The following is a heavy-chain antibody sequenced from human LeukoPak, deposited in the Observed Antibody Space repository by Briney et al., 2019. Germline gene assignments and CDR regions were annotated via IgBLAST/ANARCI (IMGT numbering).Heavy chain of an antibody. D-gene: IGHD4-17*01. Sequence: SETLSLTCTVSGGSISSGDYYWRWIRQPPGKGLEWIGYIYYSGSTYYTPSLKSRVTISVETSKTQFSLKLSSVTAADTAVYYGARTALDGDYYFDYWGQGTLVTVSS. CDR1: GGSISSGDYY. CDR3: ARTALDGDYYFDY. V-gene: IGHV4-30-4*01. J-gene: IGHJ4*02. CDR2: IYYSGST.